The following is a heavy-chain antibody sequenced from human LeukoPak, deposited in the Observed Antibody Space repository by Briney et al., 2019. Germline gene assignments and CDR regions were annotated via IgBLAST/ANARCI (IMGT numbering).Heavy chain of an antibody. CDR1: GFTVSSNY. CDR2: IYSGGST. D-gene: IGHD1-26*01. Sequence: GGSLRLSCAASGFTVSSNYMSWVRQTPGKGLEWVSVIYSGGSTYYADSVKGRFTISRDNSKNTLYLQMNSLRAEDTAVYYCARAPKGATDYWGQGTLVTVSS. V-gene: IGHV3-66*01. CDR3: ARAPKGATDY. J-gene: IGHJ4*02.